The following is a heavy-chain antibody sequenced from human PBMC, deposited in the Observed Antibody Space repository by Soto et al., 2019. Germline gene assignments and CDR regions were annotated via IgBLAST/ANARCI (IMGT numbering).Heavy chain of an antibody. Sequence: QVQLVQSGAEVKKPGASVKVSCKASGYTFTGYYMHWVRQAPGQGLEWMGWINPNSGGTNYAQKFQGWVTMTRDTSISTADMELSRLRSDDTAVYYCARAGETSSGWYGGHYWGQGTLVTVSS. CDR3: ARAGETSSGWYGGHY. J-gene: IGHJ4*02. CDR1: GYTFTGYY. V-gene: IGHV1-2*04. CDR2: INPNSGGT. D-gene: IGHD6-19*01.